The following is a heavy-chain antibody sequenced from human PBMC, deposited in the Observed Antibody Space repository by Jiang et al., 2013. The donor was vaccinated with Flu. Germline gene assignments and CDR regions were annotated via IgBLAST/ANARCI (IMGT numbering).Heavy chain of an antibody. CDR2: ISYDGSNK. CDR3: ARTGSSWPMYYFDY. V-gene: IGHV3-30*01. Sequence: AASGFTFSSYAMHWVRQAPGKGLEWVAVISYDGSNKYYADSVKGRFTISRDNSKNTLYLQMNSLRAEDTAVYYCARTGSSWPMYYFDYWGQGTLVTVSS. J-gene: IGHJ4*02. D-gene: IGHD6-13*01. CDR1: GFTFSSYA.